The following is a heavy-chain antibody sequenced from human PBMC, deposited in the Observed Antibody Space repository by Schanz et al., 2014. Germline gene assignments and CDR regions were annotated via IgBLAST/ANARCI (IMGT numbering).Heavy chain of an antibody. V-gene: IGHV1-2*06. J-gene: IGHJ5*02. Sequence: QVQLVQSGSELKKPGASVRISCRTSGYTFKNYALNWVRQAPGQGLEWMGRINPNTGGTNFAQKFQGRVTMTRDTSITTAYMDLSGLTSDDTAVYYCAREKGHGYSGLSWGQGTLLAVSS. CDR3: AREKGHGYSGLS. CDR1: GYTFKNYA. D-gene: IGHD5-12*01. CDR2: INPNTGGT.